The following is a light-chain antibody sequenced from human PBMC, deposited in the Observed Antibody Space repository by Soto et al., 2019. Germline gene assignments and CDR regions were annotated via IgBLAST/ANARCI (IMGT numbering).Light chain of an antibody. Sequence: EIVMTQSPATLSVSPGERATLSCRASQSVNNNLAWYQQKVGQAPRLLIYGASTRATGIPARFSGSGSGTEFTLTISSLQSEDLAVYYRQQYNNWPPITFGQGTRLEIK. V-gene: IGKV3D-15*01. CDR2: GAS. J-gene: IGKJ5*01. CDR3: QQYNNWPPIT. CDR1: QSVNNN.